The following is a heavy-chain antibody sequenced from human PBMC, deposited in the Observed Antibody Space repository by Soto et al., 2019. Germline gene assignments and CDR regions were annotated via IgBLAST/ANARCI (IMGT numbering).Heavy chain of an antibody. D-gene: IGHD3-10*01. CDR1: TDSSSFTNSY. V-gene: IGHV4-39*01. Sequence: SETLSLTCTVSTDSSSFTNSYWGWIRQPPGKGLQWIGSSSYNGSTFYNPSLKGRVVISFDTSKKQSSLQVTSVTAADTAVYFCARHRIEVVWRGFDFWGQGSPVTVSS. CDR2: SSYNGST. CDR3: ARHRIEVVWRGFDF. J-gene: IGHJ4*02.